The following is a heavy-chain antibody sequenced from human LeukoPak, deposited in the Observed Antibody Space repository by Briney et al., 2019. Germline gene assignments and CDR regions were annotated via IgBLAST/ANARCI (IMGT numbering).Heavy chain of an antibody. J-gene: IGHJ6*02. D-gene: IGHD6-19*01. CDR3: ARDTSAWRYGMDV. CDR2: ISGRGDST. CDR1: GFTSSNHA. V-gene: IGHV3-23*01. Sequence: GGSLRLSCAGSGFTSSNHAMSWVRQAPGKGLEWVSAISGRGDSTYYADSVKGRFTISRDNSKNTLSLQMSSLRPEDTAVYYCARDTSAWRYGMDVWGQGTTVTVSS.